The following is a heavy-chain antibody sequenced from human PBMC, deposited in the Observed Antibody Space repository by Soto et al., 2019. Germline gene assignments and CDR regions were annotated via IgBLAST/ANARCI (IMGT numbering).Heavy chain of an antibody. Sequence: ASVKVSCKASGYTFTSYGISWVRQAPGQGLEWMGWISAYNGNTNYAQKLQGRVTMTTDTSTSTAYMELRSLRSDDTAVYYCAREGSTGYPPRRWSGMDVWGQGTTVTVSS. J-gene: IGHJ6*02. CDR3: AREGSTGYPPRRWSGMDV. CDR1: GYTFTSYG. CDR2: ISAYNGNT. V-gene: IGHV1-18*04. D-gene: IGHD3-9*01.